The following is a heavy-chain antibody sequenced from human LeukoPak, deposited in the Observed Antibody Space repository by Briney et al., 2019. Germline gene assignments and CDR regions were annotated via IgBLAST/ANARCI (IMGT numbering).Heavy chain of an antibody. CDR1: RFTFSSYS. J-gene: IGHJ3*02. CDR3: ARGRITFGGVTDAFDI. V-gene: IGHV3-48*04. Sequence: PGGSLRLSCAASRFTFSSYSMNWVRQAPGKGLEWVSYISSSSTIYYADSVKGRFTISRDNAKNSLYLQMNSLRAEDTAVYYCARGRITFGGVTDAFDIWGQGTMVTVSS. D-gene: IGHD3-16*01. CDR2: ISSSSTI.